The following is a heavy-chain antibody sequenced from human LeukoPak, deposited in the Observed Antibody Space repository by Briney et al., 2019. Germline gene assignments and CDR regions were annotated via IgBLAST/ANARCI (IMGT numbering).Heavy chain of an antibody. Sequence: PSQTLSLTCTVSGGSISSGSYYWSWIRQPAGKGLEWIGRIYTSGSTNYNPSLKSRVTISVDTSKNQFSLKLSSVTAADTAVYYCARGSTNYDFWSGRNYYFDYWGQGTLVTVSS. CDR1: GGSISSGSYY. D-gene: IGHD3-3*01. J-gene: IGHJ4*02. CDR3: ARGSTNYDFWSGRNYYFDY. V-gene: IGHV4-61*02. CDR2: IYTSGST.